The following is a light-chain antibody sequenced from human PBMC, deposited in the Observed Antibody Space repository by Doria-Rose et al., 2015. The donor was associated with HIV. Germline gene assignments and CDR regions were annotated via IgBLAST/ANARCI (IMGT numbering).Light chain of an antibody. J-gene: IGKJ1*01. CDR1: QSFSSTY. CDR2: DGS. V-gene: IGKV3-20*01. CDR3: HQYGTSWT. Sequence: TQSPGTLSLSPGERATLSCRASQSFSSTYLAWYQQKPGQARSLLIYDGSTMATGIPDRFSASGSGTDFTLTINRLEPEDFALYYCHQYGTSWTFGQGTKVEI.